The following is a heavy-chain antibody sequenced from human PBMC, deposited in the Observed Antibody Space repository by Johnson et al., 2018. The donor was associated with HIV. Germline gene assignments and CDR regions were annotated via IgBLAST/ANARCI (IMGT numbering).Heavy chain of an antibody. CDR2: IRYDGSNK. V-gene: IGHV3-30*02. Sequence: QVQLVESGGGVVQPGRSLTLSCAASGFTLNSYGMHWVRQAPGKGLEWVAFIRYDGSNKYYADSVKGRFTISRDNSKNTLYLQMNSLRAEDTAVYYCAKAMGGWLLAHAFDIWGQGTMVTISS. CDR3: AKAMGGWLLAHAFDI. D-gene: IGHD3-22*01. CDR1: GFTLNSYG. J-gene: IGHJ3*02.